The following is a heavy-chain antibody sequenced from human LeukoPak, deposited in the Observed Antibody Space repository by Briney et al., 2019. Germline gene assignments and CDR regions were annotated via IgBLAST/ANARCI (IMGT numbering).Heavy chain of an antibody. Sequence: SETLSLTCTVSGGSISSGSYYWSWIRQPAGKGLEWIGRIYTSGSTNYNPSLKSRVTISVDTSKNQFSLKLSSVTAADTAVYNCARDWNYEGCLDYWGQGTLVTVSS. CDR1: GGSISSGSYY. J-gene: IGHJ4*02. D-gene: IGHD1-7*01. CDR2: IYTSGST. V-gene: IGHV4-61*02. CDR3: ARDWNYEGCLDY.